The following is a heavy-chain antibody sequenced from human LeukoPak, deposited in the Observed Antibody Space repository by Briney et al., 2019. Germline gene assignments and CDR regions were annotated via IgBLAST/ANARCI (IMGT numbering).Heavy chain of an antibody. D-gene: IGHD2-8*02. CDR2: MNTDGSRT. J-gene: IGHJ4*02. CDR3: ASDFTGRDDY. V-gene: IGHV3-74*01. CDR1: GFTFSRYW. Sequence: PGGSLRLSCAASGFTFSRYWVHWVRQAPGKGLVWVSRMNTDGSRTDYADSVKGRFTISRDNAKNILYLQMNSLGAEDTAVYSCASDFTGRDDYWGQGTLVTVSS.